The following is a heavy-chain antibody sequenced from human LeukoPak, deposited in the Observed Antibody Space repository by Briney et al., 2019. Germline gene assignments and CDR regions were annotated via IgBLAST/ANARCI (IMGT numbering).Heavy chain of an antibody. CDR2: IYSTGST. CDR1: GGSISSSSYY. CDR3: ARREAQPM. J-gene: IGHJ3*02. D-gene: IGHD2-2*01. V-gene: IGHV4-61*05. Sequence: SETLSLTCTVSGGSISSSSYYWGWIRQPPGKGLEWIGYIYSTGSTNYNPSLRGRVTLSVDTSKNQFSLKLRSVTAADTAVYYCARREAQPMWGQGTMVTVSS.